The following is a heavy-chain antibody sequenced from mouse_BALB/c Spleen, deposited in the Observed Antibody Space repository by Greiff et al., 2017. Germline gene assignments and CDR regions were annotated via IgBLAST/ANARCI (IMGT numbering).Heavy chain of an antibody. D-gene: IGHD1-1*01. CDR1: GYSITSDYA. V-gene: IGHV3-2*02. J-gene: IGHJ1*01. CDR2: ISYSGST. Sequence: EVKLQESGPGLVKPSQSLSLTCTVTGYSITSDYAWNWIRQFPGNKLEWMGYISYSGSTSYNPSLKSRISITRDTSKNQFFLQLNSVTTEDTATYYCARGPGEDYGSSYRYFDVWGAGTTVTVSS. CDR3: ARGPGEDYGSSYRYFDV.